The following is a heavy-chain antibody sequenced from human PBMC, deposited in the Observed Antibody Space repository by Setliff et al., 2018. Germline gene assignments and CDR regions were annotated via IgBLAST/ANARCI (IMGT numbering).Heavy chain of an antibody. CDR1: GGTLSSYA. CDR3: ASRRGLEWSLGAFDI. J-gene: IGHJ3*02. V-gene: IGHV1-69*06. Sequence: GASVKVSCKASGGTLSSYAISWARQAPGQGLEWMGRIIPIFGTANYAQKFQGRVTITADKSTSTAYMELSRLRSEDTAVYYCASRRGLEWSLGAFDIWCQVTMVTVS. CDR2: IIPIFGTA. D-gene: IGHD3-3*01.